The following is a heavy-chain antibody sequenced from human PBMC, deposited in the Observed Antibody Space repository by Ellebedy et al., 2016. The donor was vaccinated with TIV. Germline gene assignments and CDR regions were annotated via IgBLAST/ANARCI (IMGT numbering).Heavy chain of an antibody. CDR3: AKAPPYCGGDCYPDY. J-gene: IGHJ4*02. Sequence: GGSLRLXCAASAFTFSRYAMHWVPPAPGKGLEWVAVISYDGSNKYYADSVKGRFTISRDNSKNTLFLQMNSLRAEDTAVYFCAKAPPYCGGDCYPDYWGRGTLVTVSS. D-gene: IGHD2-21*01. V-gene: IGHV3-30-3*01. CDR2: ISYDGSNK. CDR1: AFTFSRYA.